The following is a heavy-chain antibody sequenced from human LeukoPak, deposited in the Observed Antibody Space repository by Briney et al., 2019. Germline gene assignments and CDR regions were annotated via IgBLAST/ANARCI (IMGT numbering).Heavy chain of an antibody. J-gene: IGHJ4*02. Sequence: GGSLRLSCAASGFTFSSYAMSWVRQAPGKGLEWVSAISGSGGTTYYADSVKGRFTISRDNSKNTLYLQMNSLRGEDTAVYYCARGLSVSYCDSWGQGTLVTVSS. V-gene: IGHV3-23*01. CDR2: ISGSGGTT. D-gene: IGHD2/OR15-2a*01. CDR3: ARGLSVSYCDS. CDR1: GFTFSSYA.